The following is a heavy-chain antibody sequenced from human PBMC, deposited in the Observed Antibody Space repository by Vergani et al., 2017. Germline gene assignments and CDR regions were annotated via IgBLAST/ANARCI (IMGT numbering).Heavy chain of an antibody. D-gene: IGHD3-16*01. CDR2: ISSSSSYI. CDR3: ARDLGGHRAFDI. J-gene: IGHJ3*02. Sequence: EVQLVESGGGLVKPGGSLRLSCAASGFTFSSYSMNWVRQAPGRGLEWVSSISSSSSYIYYADSVKGRFTISRDNAKNSLYLQMNSLRAEDTAVYYCARDLGGHRAFDIWGQGTMVTVSS. CDR1: GFTFSSYS. V-gene: IGHV3-21*01.